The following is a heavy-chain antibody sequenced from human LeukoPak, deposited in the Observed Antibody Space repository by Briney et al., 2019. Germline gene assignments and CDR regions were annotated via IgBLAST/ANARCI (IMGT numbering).Heavy chain of an antibody. D-gene: IGHD4-23*01. CDR3: ARGIYGGNYYYYYYMDV. CDR1: GFTFSSYA. V-gene: IGHV3-23*01. J-gene: IGHJ6*03. Sequence: GGSLRLSCAASGFTFSSYAMSWVRQAPGKGLEGVSAISGSGGSTYYADSVKGRFTISRDNSKNTLYLQMNSLRAEDTAVYYCARGIYGGNYYYYYYMDVWGKGTTVTISS. CDR2: ISGSGGST.